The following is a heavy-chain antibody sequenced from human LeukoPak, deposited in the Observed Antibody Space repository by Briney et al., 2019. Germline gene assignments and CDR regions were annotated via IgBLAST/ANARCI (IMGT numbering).Heavy chain of an antibody. CDR2: IYHNWGI. D-gene: IGHD1-1*01. CDR3: ARNVAAGYFDY. CDR1: GYPISSGYY. J-gene: IGHJ4*02. V-gene: IGHV4-38-2*01. Sequence: PSETLSLTCDVSGYPISSGYYWGWIRQPPGKGLEWIATIYHNWGIYFNPSLKSRVTISLDTSKNQFSLKLTSVTAADTAMYYCARNVAAGYFDYWGQGILVTVSS.